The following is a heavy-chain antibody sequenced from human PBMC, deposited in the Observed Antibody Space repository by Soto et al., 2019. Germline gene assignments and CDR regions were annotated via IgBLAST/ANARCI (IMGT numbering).Heavy chain of an antibody. V-gene: IGHV3-48*03. Sequence: GSLRLSCEVSGFTFSSYEMYWVRQAPGKGLEWVAYISSSGETVYYAGSVQGRLTISRDNAKNSLYLQMSSLGAEDTAVYYCAREGFYAMDVWGQGTTVTVSS. D-gene: IGHD2-2*01. CDR2: ISSSGETV. CDR3: AREGFYAMDV. CDR1: GFTFSSYE. J-gene: IGHJ6*02.